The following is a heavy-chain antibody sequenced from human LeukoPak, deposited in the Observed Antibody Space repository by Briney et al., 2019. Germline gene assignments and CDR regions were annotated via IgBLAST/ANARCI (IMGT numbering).Heavy chain of an antibody. Sequence: SETLSLTCTVSGGSISSSNYYWGWIRQPPGKGLEWIGSIYYSGSTYYNPSLKSRVTISVDTSKNQFSLKLSSVTAADTAVYYCARDGGYSYGTTDYWGQGTLVTVSS. CDR3: ARDGGYSYGTTDY. CDR1: GGSISSSNYY. D-gene: IGHD5-18*01. V-gene: IGHV4-39*07. CDR2: IYYSGST. J-gene: IGHJ4*02.